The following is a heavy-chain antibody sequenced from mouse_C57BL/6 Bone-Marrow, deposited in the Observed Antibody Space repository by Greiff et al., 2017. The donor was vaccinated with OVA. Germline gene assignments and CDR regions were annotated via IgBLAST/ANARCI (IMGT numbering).Heavy chain of an antibody. J-gene: IGHJ4*01. CDR1: GFTFSSYA. CDR3: ARDVTYYGYDGKGYAMDY. CDR2: ISDGGSYT. D-gene: IGHD2-9*01. Sequence: DVKLVESGGGLVKPGGSLKLSCAASGFTFSSYAMSWVRQTPEKRLEWVATISDGGSYTYYPDNVKGRFTISRDNAKNNLYLQMSHLKSEDTAMYYCARDVTYYGYDGKGYAMDYWGQGTSVTVSS. V-gene: IGHV5-4*01.